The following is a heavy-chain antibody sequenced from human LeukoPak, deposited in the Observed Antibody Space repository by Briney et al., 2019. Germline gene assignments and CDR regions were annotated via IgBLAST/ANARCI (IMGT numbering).Heavy chain of an antibody. Sequence: PSETLSLTCAVYGGSFSGYYWSWIRQPPGKGLEWIGEINHSGSTNYNPSLKSRVTISVDTSKNQFSLKLSSVTAADTAVYYCARGSRHYGGNFRFWAWGQGTLVTVSS. CDR2: INHSGST. CDR3: ARGSRHYGGNFRFWA. V-gene: IGHV4-34*01. J-gene: IGHJ5*02. CDR1: GGSFSGYY. D-gene: IGHD4-23*01.